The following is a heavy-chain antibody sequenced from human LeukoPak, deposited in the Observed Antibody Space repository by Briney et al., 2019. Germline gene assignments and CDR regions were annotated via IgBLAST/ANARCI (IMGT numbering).Heavy chain of an antibody. CDR1: GGSISSYY. Sequence: SETLSLTCTVSGGSISSYYWSWIRQPPGKGLEWIGYIYYSGSTNYNPSLKSRVTISVDTSKNQFSLKLSSVTAADTAVYYCARGRFSSSWYASWFDPWGQGTLVTVSS. J-gene: IGHJ5*02. V-gene: IGHV4-59*12. CDR3: ARGRFSSSWYASWFDP. CDR2: IYYSGST. D-gene: IGHD6-13*01.